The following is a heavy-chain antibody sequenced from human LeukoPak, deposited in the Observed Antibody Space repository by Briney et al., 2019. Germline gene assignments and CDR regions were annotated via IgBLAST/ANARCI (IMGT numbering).Heavy chain of an antibody. V-gene: IGHV3-23*01. J-gene: IGHJ6*02. CDR3: ARPQPNCSGGSCYSAQYYYGMDV. D-gene: IGHD2-15*01. Sequence: PGGSLRLSCAASGFTFSSYAMSWVRQAPGKGLEWVSAISGSGGSTYYADSVKGRFTISRDNSKNTLYLQMNSLRAEDTAVYYCARPQPNCSGGSCYSAQYYYGMDVWGQGTTVTVSS. CDR2: ISGSGGST. CDR1: GFTFSSYA.